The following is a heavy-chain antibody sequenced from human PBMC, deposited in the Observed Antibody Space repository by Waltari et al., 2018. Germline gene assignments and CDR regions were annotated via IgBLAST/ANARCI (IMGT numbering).Heavy chain of an antibody. CDR1: GGSISSYY. CDR3: ARDPGEEWELLGAFDI. CDR2: IYTSGST. J-gene: IGHJ3*02. D-gene: IGHD1-26*01. Sequence: QVQLQESGPGLVKPSETLSLTCTVPGGSISSYYWRWIRQPAGKGLEWIGRIYTSGSTNYNPSLKSRVTMSVDTSKNQFSLKLSSVTAADTAVYYCARDPGEEWELLGAFDIWGQGTMVTVSS. V-gene: IGHV4-4*07.